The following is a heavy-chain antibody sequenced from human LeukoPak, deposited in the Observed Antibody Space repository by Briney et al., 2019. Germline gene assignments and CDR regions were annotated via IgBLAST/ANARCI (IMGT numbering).Heavy chain of an antibody. J-gene: IGHJ4*02. CDR2: IYYSGST. Sequence: SETLSLTCTVSGGSISSYYWSWIRQPPGKGLEWIGYIYYSGSTNYNPSLKSRVTISVDTSKNQFSLKLSSVTAADTAVYYCASKGLVGALDYWGQGTLVTVSS. V-gene: IGHV4-59*01. D-gene: IGHD1-26*01. CDR1: GGSISSYY. CDR3: ASKGLVGALDY.